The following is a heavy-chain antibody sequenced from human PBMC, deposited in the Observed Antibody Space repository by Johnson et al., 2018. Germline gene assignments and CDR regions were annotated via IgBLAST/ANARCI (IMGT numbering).Heavy chain of an antibody. V-gene: IGHV1-46*01. Sequence: QVQLVESGAEVKKPGASXKVSCKASGYTFTSYYMHWVRQAPGQGLEWMGIINPSGGSTSYAQKFQGRVTMTRDTSTSTVYMELSSLRSEDTAVYYCARDESNDAFDIWGQGTMVTVSS. CDR3: ARDESNDAFDI. CDR2: INPSGGST. CDR1: GYTFTSYY. J-gene: IGHJ3*02.